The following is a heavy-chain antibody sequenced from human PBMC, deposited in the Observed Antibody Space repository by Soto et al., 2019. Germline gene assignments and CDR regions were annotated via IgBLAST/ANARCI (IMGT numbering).Heavy chain of an antibody. CDR3: ARTDSSPWDSSGYYYYFDY. V-gene: IGHV2-70*01. CDR1: GFSLSTSGMC. CDR2: IDWDDDK. D-gene: IGHD3-22*01. Sequence: SGPTLVNPTQTLTLTCTFSGFSLSTSGMCVSWIRQPPGKALEWLALIDWDDDKYYSTSLKTRLTISKDTSKNQVVLTMTNMDPVDTATYYCARTDSSPWDSSGYYYYFDYWGQGTMATVYS. J-gene: IGHJ4*02.